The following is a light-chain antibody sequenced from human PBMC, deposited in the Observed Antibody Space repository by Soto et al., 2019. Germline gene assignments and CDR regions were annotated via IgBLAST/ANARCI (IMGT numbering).Light chain of an antibody. Sequence: QSALTQPRSVSGSPGQSVTISCIGTSSDVGRYNYVSWYQHHPGKAPKLLLYDVIKRPSGVPDRFSGSKSGNSASLTISGLQAEDEADYYCCSYAGTYSLPYVFGGWTKLTVL. J-gene: IGLJ1*01. V-gene: IGLV2-11*01. CDR3: CSYAGTYSLPYV. CDR1: SSDVGRYNY. CDR2: DVI.